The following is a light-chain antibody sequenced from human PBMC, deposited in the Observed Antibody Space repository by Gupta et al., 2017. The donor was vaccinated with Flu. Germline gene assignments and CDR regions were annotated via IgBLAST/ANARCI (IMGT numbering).Light chain of an antibody. CDR3: QAGDSGTVV. CDR1: KLGDTY. V-gene: IGLV3-1*01. Sequence: SSDLTPAPSVSVSPGQTAVITCFGEKLGDTYASWYQQRPGQAPVLIIYLNDKRASGIPERFAGSKSGNTATLTISGTKTWDEADYSCQAGDSGTVVFGGGTRLAVL. J-gene: IGLJ3*02. CDR2: LND.